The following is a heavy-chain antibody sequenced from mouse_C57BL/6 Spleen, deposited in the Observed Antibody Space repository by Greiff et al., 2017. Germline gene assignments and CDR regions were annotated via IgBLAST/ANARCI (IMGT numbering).Heavy chain of an antibody. V-gene: IGHV5-16*01. CDR1: GFTFSDYY. D-gene: IGHD2-3*01. J-gene: IGHJ3*01. CDR3: ARANDGYSPWFAY. Sequence: EVKVVESEGGLVQPGSSMKLSCTASGFTFSDYYMAWVRQVPEKGLEWVANINYDGSSTYYLDSLKSRFIISRDNAKNILYLQMSSLKSEDTATYYCARANDGYSPWFAYWGQGTLVTVSA. CDR2: INYDGSST.